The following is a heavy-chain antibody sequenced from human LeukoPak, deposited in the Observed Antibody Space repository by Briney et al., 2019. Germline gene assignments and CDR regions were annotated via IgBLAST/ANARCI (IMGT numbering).Heavy chain of an antibody. CDR2: ISSSSSYI. J-gene: IGHJ4*02. V-gene: IGHV3-21*01. CDR1: GFTFSSYS. Sequence: GGSLRLSCAASGFTFSSYSMNWVGEAPGKGLEWVSSISSSSSYIYYADSVKGRFPISRDNAKNSLYLQMNSLRAEDTAVYYCARDTSITSFDYWGQGTLVTVSS. D-gene: IGHD5-24*01. CDR3: ARDTSITSFDY.